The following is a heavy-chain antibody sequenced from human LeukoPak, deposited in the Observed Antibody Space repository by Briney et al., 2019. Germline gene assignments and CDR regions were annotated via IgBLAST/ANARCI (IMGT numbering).Heavy chain of an antibody. J-gene: IGHJ4*02. D-gene: IGHD2-2*01. CDR1: GYTFTSYG. CDR3: ARDRVVVVPAAMPDY. Sequence: GASVKVSCKASGYTFTSYGISWVRQAPGQGLEWMGWISAYNGNTNYAQKLQGRVTMTTDTSTSTAYMELRSLRSDDTAVYYCARDRVVVVPAAMPDYWGQGTLVTVSS. V-gene: IGHV1-18*01. CDR2: ISAYNGNT.